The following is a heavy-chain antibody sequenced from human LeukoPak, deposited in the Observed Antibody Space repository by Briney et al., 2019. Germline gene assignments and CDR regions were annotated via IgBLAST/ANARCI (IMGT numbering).Heavy chain of an antibody. Sequence: PSETLSLTCTVSGGSISSSSYYWGWIRQPPGKGLEWIGSIYYSGSTYYNPSLKSRVTISVDTSKNQFSLKLSSVTAADTAVYYCARDIVVVPAATDWYWFDPWGQGTLVTVSS. CDR3: ARDIVVVPAATDWYWFDP. CDR1: GGSISSSSYY. CDR2: IYYSGST. D-gene: IGHD2-2*01. V-gene: IGHV4-39*01. J-gene: IGHJ5*02.